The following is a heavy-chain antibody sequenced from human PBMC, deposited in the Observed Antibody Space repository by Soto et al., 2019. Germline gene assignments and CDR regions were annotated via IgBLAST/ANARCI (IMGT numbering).Heavy chain of an antibody. J-gene: IGHJ4*02. CDR1: GYTLTELS. V-gene: IGHV1-24*01. CDR2: FDPEDGET. Sequence: ASVKVSCKVSGYTLTELSMHWVRQAPGKGLEWMGGFDPEDGETIYAQKFQGRVTMTEDTSTDTAYMELSSLRSEDTAVYYCATAPRLRYFDWLLSYWGQGTLVTVSS. D-gene: IGHD3-9*01. CDR3: ATAPRLRYFDWLLSY.